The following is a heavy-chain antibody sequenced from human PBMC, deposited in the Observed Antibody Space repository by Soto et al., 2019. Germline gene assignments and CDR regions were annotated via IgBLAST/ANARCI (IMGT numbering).Heavy chain of an antibody. D-gene: IGHD4-17*01. CDR3: ATWVDYGDFEGFDF. V-gene: IGHV1-2*04. CDR1: GYSFTDYK. J-gene: IGHJ4*02. CDR2: VDPNGGRS. Sequence: ASVKVSCRTSGYSFTDYKLHWVRQAPGQGLEWMGWVDPNGGRSTSAQKFQGSVTMTWDTSITTAYLDLTRLTTNATATYFCATWVDYGDFEGFDFWGQGTLVTVSS.